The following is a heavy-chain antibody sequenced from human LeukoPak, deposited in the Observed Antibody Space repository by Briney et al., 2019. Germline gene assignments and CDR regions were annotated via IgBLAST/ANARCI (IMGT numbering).Heavy chain of an antibody. Sequence: GGSLRLSCAASGSTFSSYAMHWVRQAPGKGLEYVSAISSNGGSIYYANSVKGRFTISRDNSKNTLYLQMGSLRAEDMAVYFCARGYQLLYFPLGMDVWGQGTTVTVSS. V-gene: IGHV3-64*01. CDR1: GSTFSSYA. CDR2: ISSNGGSI. J-gene: IGHJ6*02. CDR3: ARGYQLLYFPLGMDV. D-gene: IGHD2-2*02.